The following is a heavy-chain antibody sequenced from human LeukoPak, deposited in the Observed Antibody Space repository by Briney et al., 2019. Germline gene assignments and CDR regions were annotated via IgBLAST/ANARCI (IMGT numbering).Heavy chain of an antibody. CDR3: ARVGGSYYYYYMDV. Sequence: KPSETLSLTCTVSGYSISSGYYWGWIRQPPGKGLEWIGSIYHSGSTYYNPSLKSRVTISVDTSKNQFSLKLSSVTAADTAVYYCARVGGSYYYYYMDVWGKGTTVTVSS. D-gene: IGHD3-16*01. CDR2: IYHSGST. V-gene: IGHV4-38-2*02. CDR1: GYSISSGYY. J-gene: IGHJ6*03.